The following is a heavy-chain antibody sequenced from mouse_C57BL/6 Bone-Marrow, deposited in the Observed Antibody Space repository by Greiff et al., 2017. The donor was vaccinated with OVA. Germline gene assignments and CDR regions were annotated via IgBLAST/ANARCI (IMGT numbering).Heavy chain of an antibody. Sequence: EVKLMESGGGLVKPGGSLKLSCAASGFTFSSYAMSWVRQTPEKRLEWVATISDGGSYTYYPDNVKGRFTISRDNAKNNLYLQMSHLKSEDTAMYYCASADYCGSSWFAYWGQGTLVTVSA. D-gene: IGHD1-1*01. CDR2: ISDGGSYT. J-gene: IGHJ3*01. CDR3: ASADYCGSSWFAY. CDR1: GFTFSSYA. V-gene: IGHV5-4*03.